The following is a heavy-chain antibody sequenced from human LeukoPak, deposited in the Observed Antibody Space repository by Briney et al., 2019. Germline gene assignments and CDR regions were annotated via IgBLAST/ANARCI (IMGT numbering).Heavy chain of an antibody. J-gene: IGHJ6*02. CDR2: IYYSGST. D-gene: IGHD6-13*01. CDR3: ARDGGYGIAAAGTDYYYGMDV. V-gene: IGHV4-30-4*01. CDR1: GGSISSGDYY. Sequence: PSETLSLTCTVSGGSISSGDYYWSWIRQPPGKGLEWIGYIYYSGSTYYNPSLKSRVTISVDTSKNQFSLKLSSVTAADTAVYYCARDGGYGIAAAGTDYYYGMDVWSQGTTVTVSS.